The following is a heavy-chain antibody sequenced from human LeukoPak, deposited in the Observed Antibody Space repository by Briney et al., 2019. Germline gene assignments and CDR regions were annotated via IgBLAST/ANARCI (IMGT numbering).Heavy chain of an antibody. D-gene: IGHD3-3*01. CDR3: ARHPNAPGRITIFGVVQGNYYYGMDV. Sequence: PGGSLRLSCAASGFTFSDYYMSWIRQAPGKGLEWVSYISSSGSTIYYADSVKGRFTISRDNAKNSLYLQMNSLRAEDTAVYYCARHPNAPGRITIFGVVQGNYYYGMDVWGQGTTVTVSS. CDR2: ISSSGSTI. CDR1: GFTFSDYY. V-gene: IGHV3-11*01. J-gene: IGHJ6*02.